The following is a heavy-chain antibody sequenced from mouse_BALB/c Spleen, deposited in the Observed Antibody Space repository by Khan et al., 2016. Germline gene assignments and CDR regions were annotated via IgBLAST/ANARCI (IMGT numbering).Heavy chain of an antibody. CDR3: SRMSDAAY. Sequence: QVQLLQSGAELAKPGASVKMSCKASGYTFTSYWMHWVKQRPGQGLEWIGYINPSNGYTEKNQRPKDKATLTADKSSSTACIQLGGLTSGYSGGYYCSRMSDAAYWGQGRPVTVSA. J-gene: IGHJ3*01. V-gene: IGHV1-7*01. CDR1: GYTFTSYW. CDR2: INPSNGYT.